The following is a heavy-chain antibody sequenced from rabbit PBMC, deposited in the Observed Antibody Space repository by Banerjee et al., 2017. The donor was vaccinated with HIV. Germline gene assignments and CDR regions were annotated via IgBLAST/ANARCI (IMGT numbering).Heavy chain of an antibody. D-gene: IGHD8-1*01. J-gene: IGHJ4*01. V-gene: IGHV1S45*01. CDR2: IDAAVIEDT. Sequence: QEQLEESGGDLVKPEGSLTLTCTASGFSFSSSYWICWVRQAPGKGLEWIACIDAAVIEDTYYATWAKGRFTISKPSSTTVTLQMTSLTAADTATYFCAREEGSSYLFKLWGPGTLVTVS. CDR1: GFSFSSSYW. CDR3: AREEGSSYLFKL.